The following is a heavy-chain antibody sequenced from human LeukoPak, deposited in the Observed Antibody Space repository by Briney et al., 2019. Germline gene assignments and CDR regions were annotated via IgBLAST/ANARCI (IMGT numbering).Heavy chain of an antibody. V-gene: IGHV4-34*01. CDR2: INHSGTT. CDR3: ARVPLRFLEPFDF. J-gene: IGHJ4*02. Sequence: SETLSLTCSVYGGSLNGYDWSWIRQPPGKGLEWIGEINHSGTTNYNPSLKSRVTMSLDTSKNQFSLRLNSVTAADMAVYYCARVPLRFLEPFDFWGQGTLVTVSS. D-gene: IGHD3-3*01. CDR1: GGSLNGYD.